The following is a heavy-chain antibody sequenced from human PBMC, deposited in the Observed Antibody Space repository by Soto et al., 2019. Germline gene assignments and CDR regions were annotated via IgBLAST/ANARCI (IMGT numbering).Heavy chain of an antibody. CDR2: SYYTGSS. V-gene: IGHV4-31*03. CDR1: GGSISSGGYY. CDR3: ARDLRGYSRYDYLDY. D-gene: IGHD5-12*01. J-gene: IGHJ4*02. Sequence: SETLSPTCTVSGGSISSGGYYWSWIRQHPGKGLEWVGYSYYTGSSYYNPSLKSRVTISVDASKNQLSLRLASVTAADTAVYYCARDLRGYSRYDYLDYWGQGIPVTV.